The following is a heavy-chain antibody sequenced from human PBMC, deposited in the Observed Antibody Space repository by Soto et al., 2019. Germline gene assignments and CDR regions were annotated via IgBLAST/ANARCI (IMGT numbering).Heavy chain of an antibody. CDR2: IIPIFGTA. V-gene: IGHV1-69*13. D-gene: IGHD2-15*01. J-gene: IGHJ6*02. CDR3: HSDIVGVVAASECGREV. Sequence: SVKVSSKASGGTFSSYAISWVRQAPGQGLEWMGGIIPIFGTANYAQKFQGRVTITADESTSTAYMELSSLRSEDTAVNYCHSDIVGVVAASECGREVWGQGTRGTVCS. CDR1: GGTFSSYA.